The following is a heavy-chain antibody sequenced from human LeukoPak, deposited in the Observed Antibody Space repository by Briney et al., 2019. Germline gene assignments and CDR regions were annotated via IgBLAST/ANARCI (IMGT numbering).Heavy chain of an antibody. V-gene: IGHV3-21*01. Sequence: PGGSLRLSCAASGFTFSSYSMHWVRQAPGKGLEWVSSITGSSNYIYYADSAKGRFTISRDNAKNSLYLQMNSLRAEDTAVYYCATDKLGGSGSHDYWGQGTLVTVSS. J-gene: IGHJ4*02. D-gene: IGHD3-10*01. CDR1: GFTFSSYS. CDR2: ITGSSNYI. CDR3: ATDKLGGSGSHDY.